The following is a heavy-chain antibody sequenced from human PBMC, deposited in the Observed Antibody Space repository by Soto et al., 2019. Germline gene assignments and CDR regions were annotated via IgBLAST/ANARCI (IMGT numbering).Heavy chain of an antibody. CDR1: GFTFSSYS. V-gene: IGHV3-48*02. CDR2: ISSSSSTI. CDR3: ARDRTYYYGSGSYYNPSFDI. Sequence: GGSLRLSCAASGFTFSSYSMNWVRQAPGKGLEWVSYISSSSSTIYYAESVKGRFTISRDNAKNSLYLQMNSLRDEDTAVYYCARDRTYYYGSGSYYNPSFDIWGQGTMVTVSS. J-gene: IGHJ3*02. D-gene: IGHD3-10*01.